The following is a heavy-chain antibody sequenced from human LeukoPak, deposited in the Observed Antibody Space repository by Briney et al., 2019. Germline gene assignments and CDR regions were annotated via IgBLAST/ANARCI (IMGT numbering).Heavy chain of an antibody. CDR3: AKGGSSGGWQYDNFDY. Sequence: GGSLRLSCAASGFTFDDYAMHWVRQPPGKGLEWVSGISWNSGSIGYVDSVKGRFTISRDNAKSSLYLQMNSLRPEDTALYYCAKGGSSGGWQYDNFDYWGQGTLVTVSS. CDR1: GFTFDDYA. CDR2: ISWNSGSI. D-gene: IGHD6-19*01. J-gene: IGHJ4*02. V-gene: IGHV3-9*01.